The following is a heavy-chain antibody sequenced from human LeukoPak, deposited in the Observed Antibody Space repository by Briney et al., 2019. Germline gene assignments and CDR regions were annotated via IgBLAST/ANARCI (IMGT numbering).Heavy chain of an antibody. V-gene: IGHV1-18*01. J-gene: IGHJ4*02. Sequence: ASVKVSCKASGYSFTSRGINWVRQAPGQGLEWMGYINTYNGNTNYEQKFQGRVTMTTDTSTSTIYMELRSLRSDDTAVYYCARAVTGGDHWGQGTLVTVSS. CDR3: ARAVTGGDH. CDR2: INTYNGNT. CDR1: GYSFTSRG. D-gene: IGHD6-19*01.